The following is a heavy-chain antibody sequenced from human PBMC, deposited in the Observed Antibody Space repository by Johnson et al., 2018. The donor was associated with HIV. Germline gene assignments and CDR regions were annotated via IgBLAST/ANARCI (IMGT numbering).Heavy chain of an antibody. V-gene: IGHV3-53*01. CDR2: IYSGGSP. CDR1: GFTVSYNY. D-gene: IGHD1-26*01. Sequence: VQLVESGGGLIQPGGSLRLSCVASGFTVSYNYMSWVRQAPGKGLEWVSVIYSGGSPYYADPVKGRFTISRDNSKNSLYLQMNSLRAEDTALYYCAKAVSGSYDDAFDIWGQGTMVTVSS. CDR3: AKAVSGSYDDAFDI. J-gene: IGHJ3*02.